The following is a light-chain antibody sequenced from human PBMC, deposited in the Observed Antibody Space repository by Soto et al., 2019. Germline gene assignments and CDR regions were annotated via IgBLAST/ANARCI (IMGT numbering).Light chain of an antibody. J-gene: IGLJ1*01. V-gene: IGLV2-14*01. CDR3: TSYTSSGSLGV. CDR2: EVS. CDR1: SSDVGGYNF. Sequence: QSALTQPASVSGSPGQSITISCTGTSSDVGGYNFVSWYQQHPGKAPKLMIYEVSNRPSGVSNRFSGSKSGNTASLTISGLQAEDEADYYCTSYTSSGSLGVFGTGTKLTVL.